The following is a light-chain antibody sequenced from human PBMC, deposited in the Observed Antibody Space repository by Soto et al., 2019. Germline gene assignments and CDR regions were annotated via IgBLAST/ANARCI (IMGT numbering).Light chain of an antibody. V-gene: IGKV2-28*01. J-gene: IGKJ5*01. Sequence: DIVMTQSPLSLPVTPGEPASISCRSSQSLLHSNGYNYLDWYLQKPGQSPQLPIYLGSNRASGVPDRFSGSGSGTDITLKISRVEAEDVGVYYCLQSLQTPLFGQGTRLEIK. CDR2: LGS. CDR3: LQSLQTPL. CDR1: QSLLHSNGYNY.